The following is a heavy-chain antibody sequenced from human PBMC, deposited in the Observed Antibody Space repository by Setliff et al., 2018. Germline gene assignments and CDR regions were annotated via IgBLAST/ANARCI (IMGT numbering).Heavy chain of an antibody. CDR2: IDRTGNR. CDR3: ARRDEYLQFREFSDF. J-gene: IGHJ4*02. D-gene: IGHD3-10*01. CDR1: GVSISDGHF. V-gene: IGHV4-38-2*01. Sequence: SETLSLTCAVSGVSISDGHFWGWIRQPPGKGLEWIGSIDRTGNRYYNSPLRSRVTLSIDMSRNEFSLELRSMTAADTAMYYCARRDEYLQFREFSDFWGQGILVTVSS.